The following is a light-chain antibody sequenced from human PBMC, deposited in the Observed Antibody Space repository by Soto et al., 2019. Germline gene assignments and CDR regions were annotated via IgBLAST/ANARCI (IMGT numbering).Light chain of an antibody. Sequence: EIVLTQSPATLSLSPGESATLSCRASQSFTSTSLAWYQQKPGQAPRLLIYGASTRAAGIPARFSGSGSGTEFTLTISSLQSEDFAVYYCQQYNNWPRTFGQGTKVDIK. J-gene: IGKJ1*01. CDR3: QQYNNWPRT. V-gene: IGKV3-15*01. CDR2: GAS. CDR1: QSFTSTS.